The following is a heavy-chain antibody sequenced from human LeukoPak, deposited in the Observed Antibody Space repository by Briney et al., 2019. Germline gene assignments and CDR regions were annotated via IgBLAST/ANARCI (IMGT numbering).Heavy chain of an antibody. CDR1: GGSISSSSYY. D-gene: IGHD1-26*01. V-gene: IGHV4-39*01. CDR2: IYYSGST. Sequence: SETLSLTCTVSGGSISSSSYYWGWIRQPPGKGLEWIGSIYYSGSTYYNPSLKSRVTISVDTSKTQSSLKLSSVTAADTAVYYCARYPKVRIVGATSGLDYWGQGTLVTVSS. CDR3: ARYPKVRIVGATSGLDY. J-gene: IGHJ4*02.